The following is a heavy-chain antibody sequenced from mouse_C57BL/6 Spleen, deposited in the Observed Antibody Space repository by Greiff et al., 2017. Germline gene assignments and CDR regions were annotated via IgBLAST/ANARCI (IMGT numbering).Heavy chain of an antibody. CDR2: IYPGSGNT. CDR3: ARPSASYYYGSSDWYFDV. D-gene: IGHD1-1*01. Sequence: QVQLQQSGPELVKPGASVKISCKASGYTFTDYYINWVKQRPGQGLEWIGWIYPGSGNTKYNEKFKGKATLTVDTSSSTAYMQLSSLTSEDSAVYFCARPSASYYYGSSDWYFDVWGTGTTVTVSS. V-gene: IGHV1-84*01. J-gene: IGHJ1*03. CDR1: GYTFTDYY.